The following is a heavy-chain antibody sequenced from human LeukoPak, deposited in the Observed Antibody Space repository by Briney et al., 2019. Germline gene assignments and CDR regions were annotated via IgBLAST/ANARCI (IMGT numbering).Heavy chain of an antibody. CDR3: ARDMFTTVRGPRVVNYYYYMDV. J-gene: IGHJ6*03. D-gene: IGHD3-10*01. CDR1: GGSISSGGYS. CDR2: IYTSGST. Sequence: SETLSLTCAVSGGSISSGGYSWSWIRQPAGKGLEWIGRIYTSGSTNYNPSLKSRVTISVDTSKNQFSLKLSSVTAADTAVYYCARDMFTTVRGPRVVNYYYYMDVWGKGTTVTISS. V-gene: IGHV4-61*02.